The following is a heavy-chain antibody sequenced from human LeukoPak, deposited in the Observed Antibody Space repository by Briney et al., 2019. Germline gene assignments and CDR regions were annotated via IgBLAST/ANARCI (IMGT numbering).Heavy chain of an antibody. J-gene: IGHJ4*02. D-gene: IGHD3-10*01. CDR2: IYYSGST. V-gene: IGHV4-39*07. Sequence: SETLSLTCTVSGGSISSSSYYWGWIRQPPGKGLEWIGSIYYSGSTYYNPSLKSRVTISVDTSKNQFSLKLSSVTAADTAVYYCAGSYYYGSGSYVDYWGQGTLVTVSS. CDR1: GGSISSSSYY. CDR3: AGSYYYGSGSYVDY.